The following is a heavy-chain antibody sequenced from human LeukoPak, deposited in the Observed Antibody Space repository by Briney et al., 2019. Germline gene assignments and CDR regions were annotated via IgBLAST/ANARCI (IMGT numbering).Heavy chain of an antibody. CDR3: VRVVSSGYSRMDV. Sequence: SETLSLTWTVSGGSISSGDYYWSWIRQPPGKGLEWIGYIYYSGSTYYNPSLKSRVSISVDTSKNQFSLKLSSVTAADTAVYYCVRVVSSGYSRMDVWGKGTTVTVSS. J-gene: IGHJ6*04. D-gene: IGHD3-22*01. V-gene: IGHV4-30-4*08. CDR1: GGSISSGDYY. CDR2: IYYSGST.